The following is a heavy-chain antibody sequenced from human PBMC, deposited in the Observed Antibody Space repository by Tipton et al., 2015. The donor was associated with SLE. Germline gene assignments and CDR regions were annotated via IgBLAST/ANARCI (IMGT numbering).Heavy chain of an antibody. J-gene: IGHJ6*02. CDR1: GDSVNSGYY. CDR3: ARHIPRNGDYFGMDV. D-gene: IGHD1-1*01. CDR2: INHSERT. Sequence: TLSLTCTVSGDSVNSGYYWTWIRQPPGKGLEWIGEINHSERTNYNPSLKSRVTISEDTSKNQFSLKLSSVTAADTAGYYCARHIPRNGDYFGMDVWGQGTTVTV. V-gene: IGHV4-34*01.